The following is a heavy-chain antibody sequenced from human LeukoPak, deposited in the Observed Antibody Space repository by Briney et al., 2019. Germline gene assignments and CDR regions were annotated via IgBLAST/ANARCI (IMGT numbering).Heavy chain of an antibody. D-gene: IGHD3-10*01. CDR2: ISSSSSTI. V-gene: IGHV3-48*02. J-gene: IGHJ6*02. CDR1: GFTFSSYS. CDR3: AIIMVRGVKSYYYGMDV. Sequence: PGGSLRLSCAASGFTFSSYSMNWVRQAPRKGLEWVSYISSSSSTIYYADSVKGRFTISRDNAKNSLYLQMNSLRDEDTAVYYCAIIMVRGVKSYYYGMDVWGQGTTVTVSS.